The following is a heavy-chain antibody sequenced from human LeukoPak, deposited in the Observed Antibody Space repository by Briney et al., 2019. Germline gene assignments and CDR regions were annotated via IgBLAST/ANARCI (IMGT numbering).Heavy chain of an antibody. CDR1: GYTFTSYG. V-gene: IGHV1-18*01. CDR2: ISVYNGDT. Sequence: ASVKVSCKASGYTFTSYGITWVRQAPGQGLEWMGWISVYNGDTNYEQKLQGRVTMTTETSTSTAYMELRSLRSNDTAVYYCASNTGSDSSGYEYWGQGTLVTVSS. CDR3: ASNTGSDSSGYEY. D-gene: IGHD3-22*01. J-gene: IGHJ4*02.